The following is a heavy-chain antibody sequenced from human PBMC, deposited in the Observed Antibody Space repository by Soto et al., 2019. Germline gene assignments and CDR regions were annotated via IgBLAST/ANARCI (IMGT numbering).Heavy chain of an antibody. V-gene: IGHV1-18*01. D-gene: IGHD1-1*01. Sequence: QVHLVQSGAEVKKPGASVKVSCKGSGYGFTTYGITWVRQAPGQGLEWMAWISAHNGNTNYAQKRQGRVTVTRDTSTSTAYMELRSLRSDDTAVYYCARGRYGDYWGQRALVTVSS. CDR3: ARGRYGDY. CDR2: ISAHNGNT. CDR1: GYGFTTYG. J-gene: IGHJ4*02.